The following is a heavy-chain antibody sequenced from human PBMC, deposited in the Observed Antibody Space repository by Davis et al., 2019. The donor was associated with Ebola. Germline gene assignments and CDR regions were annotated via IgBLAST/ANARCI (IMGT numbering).Heavy chain of an antibody. D-gene: IGHD3-10*01. J-gene: IGHJ4*02. Sequence: GESLKISCAASGFTFSSYAMSWVRQAPGKGLEWVSAIAGSGGSTYHADSVKGRFTISRNNSKNTLYLQMKSLRAEDTAVYYCARGYYGSGSRNYWGQGTLVTVSS. CDR2: IAGSGGST. CDR3: ARGYYGSGSRNY. CDR1: GFTFSSYA. V-gene: IGHV3-23*01.